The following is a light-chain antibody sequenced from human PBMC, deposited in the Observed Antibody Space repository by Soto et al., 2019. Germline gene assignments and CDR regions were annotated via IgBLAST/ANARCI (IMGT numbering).Light chain of an antibody. CDR1: SSDVGGYNY. J-gene: IGLJ1*01. CDR3: SSYTSSTTYV. CDR2: EVS. Sequence: QSVLTRPASLSGSAGQSITISCTGTSSDVGGYNYVSWYQQHPGKAPKLMIYEVSNRPSGVSNRFSGSKSGNTASLTISGLQAEDEADYYCSSYTSSTTYVFGTGTKVTVL. V-gene: IGLV2-14*01.